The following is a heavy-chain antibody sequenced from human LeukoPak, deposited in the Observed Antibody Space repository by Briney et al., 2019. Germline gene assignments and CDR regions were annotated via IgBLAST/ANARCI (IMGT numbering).Heavy chain of an antibody. D-gene: IGHD2-8*01. J-gene: IGHJ6*02. CDR3: ARQPGVYYYGMDV. CDR2: IYPGDSDT. CDR1: GYSFTSYW. Sequence: GESLKISCKGSGYSFTSYWIGWVRQMPGKGPEWMGIIYPGDSDTRYSPSFQGQVTISADKSISTAYLQWSSLKASDTAMYYCARQPGVYYYGMDVWGQGTTVTVSS. V-gene: IGHV5-51*01.